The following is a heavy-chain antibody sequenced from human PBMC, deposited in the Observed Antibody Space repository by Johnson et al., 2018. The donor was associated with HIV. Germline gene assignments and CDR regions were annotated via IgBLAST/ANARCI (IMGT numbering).Heavy chain of an antibody. CDR2: IYSGGST. J-gene: IGHJ3*01. Sequence: VQLVESGGGLIQPGGSLRLSCAASGFTVSSNYMSWVRQAPGKGLEWVSVIYSGGSTYYADSVKGRFTISRDNSKNTLYLQMNSLIAEDTAVYYCARDTVVTPPHDAFDVWGQGTMVTVSS. V-gene: IGHV3-53*01. D-gene: IGHD4-23*01. CDR3: ARDTVVTPPHDAFDV. CDR1: GFTVSSNY.